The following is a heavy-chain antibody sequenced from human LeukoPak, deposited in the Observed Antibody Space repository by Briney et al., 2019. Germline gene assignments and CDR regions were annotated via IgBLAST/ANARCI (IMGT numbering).Heavy chain of an antibody. CDR2: ISYDGSNK. CDR3: ARELDTIFGVATLDY. V-gene: IGHV3-30-3*01. Sequence: PGRSLRLSCAASGFTFSSYAMHWVRQAPGKGLEWVAVISYDGSNKYYADSVKGRFTISRDNSKNTLYLQMNSLRAEDTAVYYCARELDTIFGVATLDYWGQGTLVTVSS. D-gene: IGHD3-3*01. CDR1: GFTFSSYA. J-gene: IGHJ4*02.